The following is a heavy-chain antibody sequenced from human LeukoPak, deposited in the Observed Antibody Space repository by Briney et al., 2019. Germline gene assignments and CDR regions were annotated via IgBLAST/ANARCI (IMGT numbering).Heavy chain of an antibody. V-gene: IGHV4-31*03. CDR1: GDSVTSDGYY. D-gene: IGHD2-21*02. Sequence: TLSLTCSVSGDSVTSDGYYWTWIRQHPGKGLQWIAYISNSGTASYNPSLESRVSISVDTSYNQFSLRLNSVTAADAAVYYCARDVVVTASPDAFDIWGQGTMVIVSS. CDR2: ISNSGTA. J-gene: IGHJ3*02. CDR3: ARDVVVTASPDAFDI.